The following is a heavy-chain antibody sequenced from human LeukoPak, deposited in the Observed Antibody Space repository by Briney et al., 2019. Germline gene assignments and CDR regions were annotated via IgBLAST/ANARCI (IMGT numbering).Heavy chain of an antibody. CDR2: IRYDGSNR. CDR1: GFTFSRFG. CDR3: AKDDGEYDILTGYRPRHYYMDV. J-gene: IGHJ6*03. D-gene: IGHD3-9*01. Sequence: GGSLRLSCAASGFTFSRFGMHWVRQAPGKGLEWMTLIRYDGSNRYYADSVKGRFTISRDNSKNTVYLQINRLRTEDTAVYYCAKDDGEYDILTGYRPRHYYMDVWGKGTTVTVSS. V-gene: IGHV3-30*02.